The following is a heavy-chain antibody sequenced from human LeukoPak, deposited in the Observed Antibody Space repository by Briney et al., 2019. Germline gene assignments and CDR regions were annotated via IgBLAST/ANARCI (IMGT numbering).Heavy chain of an antibody. CDR1: GYSFTTYW. Sequence: GESLKISCKGFGYSFTTYWISWVRQMPGKGLEWMGTIDPGDSDTNYSPSFQGHVTISVDKSISTAYLQWSLKASDTAMYYCARQVDIAVAGYDYWGQGTLITVSS. CDR2: IDPGDSDT. J-gene: IGHJ4*02. V-gene: IGHV5-10-1*01. CDR3: ARQVDIAVAGYDY. D-gene: IGHD6-13*01.